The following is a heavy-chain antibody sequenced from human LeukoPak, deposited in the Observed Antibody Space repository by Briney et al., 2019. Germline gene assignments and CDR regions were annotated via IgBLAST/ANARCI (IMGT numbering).Heavy chain of an antibody. D-gene: IGHD4-17*01. V-gene: IGHV1-18*04. CDR2: ISAYNGNT. Sequence: ASVKVSCKASGYTFTGYYMHWVRQAPGQGLEWMGWISAYNGNTNYAQKLQGRVTMTTDTSTSTAYMELRSLRSDDTAVYYCAREPVTTQGEDYWGQGTLVTVSS. J-gene: IGHJ4*02. CDR1: GYTFTGYY. CDR3: AREPVTTQGEDY.